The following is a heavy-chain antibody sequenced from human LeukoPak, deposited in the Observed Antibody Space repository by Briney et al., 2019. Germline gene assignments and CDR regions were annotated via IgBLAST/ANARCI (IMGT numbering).Heavy chain of an antibody. J-gene: IGHJ1*01. V-gene: IGHV1-3*01. CDR1: GYTFTSYA. CDR3: ARGTGTTGYPEYFQH. CDR2: INAGNGNT. D-gene: IGHD1-7*01. Sequence: ASVKVSCKASGYTFTSYAMHWVRQAPGQRLEWMGWINAGNGNTKYSQKFQGRVTITRDTSASTAYMELSSLRSEDTAVYYCARGTGTTGYPEYFQHWGQGTLVTVSS.